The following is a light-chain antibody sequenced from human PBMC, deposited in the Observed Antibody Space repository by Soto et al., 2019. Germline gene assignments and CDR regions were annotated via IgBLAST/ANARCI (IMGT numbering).Light chain of an antibody. Sequence: EIVLTQSPATLSLSPGERATLSCRASQSVSSYLAWYQQKPGQAPRLLIYDASNRATGIPARFSGSGSGTDFTLTISSLEPEDFAVYYCQQRSNWPPVTFGQGTKVDNK. V-gene: IGKV3-11*01. CDR1: QSVSSY. CDR3: QQRSNWPPVT. CDR2: DAS. J-gene: IGKJ1*01.